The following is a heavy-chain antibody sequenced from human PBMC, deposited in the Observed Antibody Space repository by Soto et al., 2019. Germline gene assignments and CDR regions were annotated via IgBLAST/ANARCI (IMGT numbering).Heavy chain of an antibody. J-gene: IGHJ5*02. CDR3: ARDSSTIFRVVGDHNWFDP. V-gene: IGHV1-69*06. CDR1: GGTFSSYA. CDR2: IIPIFGTA. D-gene: IGHD3-3*01. Sequence: QVQLVQSGAEVKKPGSSVKVSCKASGGTFSSYAISWVRQAPGQGLEWMGGIIPIFGTANYAQKFQGRVTITADKSTSTAYMELSSLRSEDTAVYYCARDSSTIFRVVGDHNWFDPWGQGTLVTVSS.